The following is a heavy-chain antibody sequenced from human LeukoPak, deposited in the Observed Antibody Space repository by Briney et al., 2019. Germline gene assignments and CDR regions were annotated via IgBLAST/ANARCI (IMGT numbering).Heavy chain of an antibody. CDR1: GGSISSGSYY. V-gene: IGHV4-61*02. D-gene: IGHD3-16*02. J-gene: IGHJ3*02. CDR2: IYTSGST. Sequence: SETLSLTCTVSGGSISSGSYYWSWIRQPAGKGLEWIGRIYTSGSTNYNPSLKSRVTISVDTSKNQFSLKLSSVTAADTAVYYCARVPVTFGGVIVIGAFDIWGQGTMVTVSS. CDR3: ARVPVTFGGVIVIGAFDI.